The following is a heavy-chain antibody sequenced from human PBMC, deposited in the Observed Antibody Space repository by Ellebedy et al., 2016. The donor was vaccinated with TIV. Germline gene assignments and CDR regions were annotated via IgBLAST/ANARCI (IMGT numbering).Heavy chain of an antibody. CDR2: ISRSSSYT. CDR3: ARASRVTDY. V-gene: IGHV3-11*06. CDR1: GFTFSDYY. J-gene: IGHJ4*02. D-gene: IGHD4-23*01. Sequence: GESLKISCAASGFTFSDYYMSWIRQAPGKGLEWVSFISRSSSYTTYVDSVKGRFTVSRDDAKNLLYLQMNSLRADDTAVYYCARASRVTDYWGQGTLVTVSS.